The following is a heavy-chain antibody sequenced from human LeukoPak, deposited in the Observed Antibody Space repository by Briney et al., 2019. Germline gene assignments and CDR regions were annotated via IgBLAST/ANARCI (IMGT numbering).Heavy chain of an antibody. V-gene: IGHV4-38-2*02. D-gene: IGHD6-19*01. CDR3: ARDQYSSGWMGY. J-gene: IGHJ4*02. CDR1: GHSISSDYY. CDR2: LYHTGTT. Sequence: KPSETLSLTCIVSGHSISSDYYWGWIRQSPGKGLEWIGSLYHTGTTYYNPSLKSRVTISMDRFKNQFSLRLRSVTASDTGVYYCARDQYSSGWMGYWGQGTLVTVSS.